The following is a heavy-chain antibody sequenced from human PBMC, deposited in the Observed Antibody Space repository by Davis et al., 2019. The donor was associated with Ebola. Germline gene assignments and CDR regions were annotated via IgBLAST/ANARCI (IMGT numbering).Heavy chain of an antibody. CDR2: VNPYSGHT. D-gene: IGHD2-21*02. CDR1: GYIFSNYD. Sequence: ASVKVSCKASGYIFSNYDINWVRQASGQGLERMGWVNPYSGHTGYVEKFKGRVTMTGDPSISTAYMELSSLTIDDTAVYYCARGYSPKCRGGDCVNDFWGQGTLVTVSS. J-gene: IGHJ4*02. V-gene: IGHV1-8*01. CDR3: ARGYSPKCRGGDCVNDF.